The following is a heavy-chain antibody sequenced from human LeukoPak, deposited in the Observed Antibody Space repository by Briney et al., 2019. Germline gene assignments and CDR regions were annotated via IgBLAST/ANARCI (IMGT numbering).Heavy chain of an antibody. D-gene: IGHD2-8*01. Sequence: SETLSLTCAVYGGSFSVYYWSWIRQPPGKGLEWIGEINHSGSTNYNPSLKSRVTISVDTSKNQFSLKLSSVTAADTAVYYCARTFRVLYGLDPWGQGTLVTVSS. CDR3: ARTFRVLYGLDP. CDR2: INHSGST. V-gene: IGHV4-34*01. CDR1: GGSFSVYY. J-gene: IGHJ5*02.